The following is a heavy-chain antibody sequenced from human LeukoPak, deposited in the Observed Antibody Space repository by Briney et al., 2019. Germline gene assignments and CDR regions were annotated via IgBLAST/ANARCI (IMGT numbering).Heavy chain of an antibody. D-gene: IGHD3-22*01. CDR3: ARLGHYYDSSGYYD. CDR2: IRYDGSNK. J-gene: IGHJ4*02. Sequence: GGSLRLSCAASGFTFSSYGMHWVRQAPGKGLEWVAFIRYDGSNKYYADSVKGRFTISRDNSKNTLYLQMNSLRAEDTAVYYCARLGHYYDSSGYYDWGQGTLVTVSS. V-gene: IGHV3-30*02. CDR1: GFTFSSYG.